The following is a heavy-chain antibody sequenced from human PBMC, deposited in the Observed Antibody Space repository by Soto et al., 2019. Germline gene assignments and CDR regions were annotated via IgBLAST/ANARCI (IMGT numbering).Heavy chain of an antibody. J-gene: IGHJ4*02. CDR3: ARDYYYYDSSGYFDY. CDR1: GFTFSSYG. D-gene: IGHD3-22*01. Sequence: GGSLRLSCAASGFTFSSYGMHWVRQAPGKGLEWVAVISYDGSNKYYADSVKGRFTISRDNSKNTLYLQMNSLRAEDTAVYYCARDYYYYDSSGYFDYWGQGTLVTVSS. CDR2: ISYDGSNK. V-gene: IGHV3-30*03.